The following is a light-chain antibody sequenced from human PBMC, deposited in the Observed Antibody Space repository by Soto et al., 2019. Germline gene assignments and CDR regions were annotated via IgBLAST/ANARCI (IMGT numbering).Light chain of an antibody. CDR3: SAYTPSSFWF. V-gene: IGLV2-8*01. CDR2: DVS. Sequence: QSVLTQPPSASGSPGQSVTISCTGTPSDVGGYNSVSWYQQYPGKAPKLMIYDVSKRPSGVPDRFSGSKSGNTASLTVSGLQAEDEGDYHCSAYTPSSFWFFGGGTQLTVL. CDR1: PSDVGGYNS. J-gene: IGLJ3*02.